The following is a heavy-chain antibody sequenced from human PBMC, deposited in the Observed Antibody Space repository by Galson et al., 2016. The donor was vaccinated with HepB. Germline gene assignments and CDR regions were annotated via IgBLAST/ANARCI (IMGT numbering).Heavy chain of an antibody. CDR2: IYQSGST. CDR3: ARSVNLGGGSSWPFDS. V-gene: IGHV4-4*02. D-gene: IGHD6-13*01. J-gene: IGHJ4*02. Sequence: SETLSLTCAVSGDSIGSSDWWSWVRQPPGKGLEWIGEIYQSGSTNYNPSLRSRVTISVDKSKNQFSLKLTSVTAADTAVYYCARSVNLGGGSSWPFDSWGQGTLVTVSS. CDR1: GDSIGSSDW.